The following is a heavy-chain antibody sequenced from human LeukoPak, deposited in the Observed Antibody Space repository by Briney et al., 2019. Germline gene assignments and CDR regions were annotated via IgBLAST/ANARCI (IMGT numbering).Heavy chain of an antibody. V-gene: IGHV3-49*04. J-gene: IGHJ4*02. CDR2: IRSKAYGGTT. D-gene: IGHD3-10*01. CDR3: AKVSGRELKGYYFDY. Sequence: GGSLRLSCTASGFTFGDYAMSWVRQAPGKGLEWVGFIRSKAYGGTTEYAASVKGRFTISRDDSKSIAYLQMNSLRAEDTAVYYCAKVSGRELKGYYFDYWGQGTLVTVSS. CDR1: GFTFGDYA.